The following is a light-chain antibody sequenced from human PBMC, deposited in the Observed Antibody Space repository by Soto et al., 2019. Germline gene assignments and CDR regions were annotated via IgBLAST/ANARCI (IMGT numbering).Light chain of an antibody. Sequence: DIQMTQSPSSLSASVGDRVTITCRASQVINNYLAWYQQKPGKVPNLLIYAAYTLHSEDPSRFSGSGSGTNFTLTISSLQPEDVATYYCQKYNSAPRTFGQGTRLEIK. V-gene: IGKV1-27*01. J-gene: IGKJ5*01. CDR2: AAY. CDR3: QKYNSAPRT. CDR1: QVINNY.